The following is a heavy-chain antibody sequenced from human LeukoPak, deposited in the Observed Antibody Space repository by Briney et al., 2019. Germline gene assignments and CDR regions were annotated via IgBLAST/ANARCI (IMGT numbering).Heavy chain of an antibody. CDR3: SRGPIQLWVHNGMDV. V-gene: IGHV3-49*04. CDR2: IRSRAYGGTT. J-gene: IGHJ6*02. D-gene: IGHD5-18*01. Sequence: PGGPLRLSCSSYGFTFGDHAMSWVRQAPGKGLERVGFIRSRAYGGTTEYAASVKSRFSISRDDSKGIAYLQMNSLKIEDTAVYYCSRGPIQLWVHNGMDVWGQGTTVIVSS. CDR1: GFTFGDHA.